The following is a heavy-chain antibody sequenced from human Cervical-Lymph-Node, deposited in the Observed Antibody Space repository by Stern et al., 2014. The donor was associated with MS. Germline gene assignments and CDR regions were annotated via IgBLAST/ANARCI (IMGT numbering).Heavy chain of an antibody. J-gene: IGHJ4*02. D-gene: IGHD1-26*01. CDR1: GFNFDDYA. CDR2: ITWDSVTI. V-gene: IGHV3-9*01. Sequence: VQLVESGGGLVQPGRSLRLSCDASGFNFDDYAMHWVRQAPGKGLEWVLSITWDSVTIHYADSVKGRFTISRGTAKVFLQMNSLRPDDTAFYYCAKGSSGSYIRGRLGYLESWGQGTLVTVSS. CDR3: AKGSSGSYIRGRLGYLES.